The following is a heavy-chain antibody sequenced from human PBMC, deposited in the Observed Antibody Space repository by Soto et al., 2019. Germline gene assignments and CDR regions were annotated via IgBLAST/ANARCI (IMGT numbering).Heavy chain of an antibody. CDR3: TIPQHYCSGGSCYWGHYSYYMDV. CDR2: IKSKTDGGTT. J-gene: IGHJ6*03. Sequence: PGGSLRLSCAASGFTFSNAWMSWVRQAPGKGLEWVGRIKSKTDGGTTDYAAPVKGRFTISRDDSKNTLYLQMNSLKTEDTAVYYCTIPQHYCSGGSCYWGHYSYYMDVWGKGTTVTVSS. D-gene: IGHD2-15*01. V-gene: IGHV3-15*01. CDR1: GFTFSNAW.